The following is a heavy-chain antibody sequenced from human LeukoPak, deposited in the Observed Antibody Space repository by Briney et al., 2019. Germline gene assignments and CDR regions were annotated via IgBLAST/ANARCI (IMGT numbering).Heavy chain of an antibody. CDR2: ISGSGGST. V-gene: IGHV3-23*01. Sequence: GGSLRLSCAASGFTFSSYAMSWVRQAPGKGLEWVSAISGSGGSTYYADSVKGRFTISRDNSKNTLYLQMNSLRAEDTAVYYCANNRPRFSYSSGWLPQQFDYWGQGTLVTVSS. CDR3: ANNRPRFSYSSGWLPQQFDY. D-gene: IGHD6-19*01. J-gene: IGHJ4*02. CDR1: GFTFSSYA.